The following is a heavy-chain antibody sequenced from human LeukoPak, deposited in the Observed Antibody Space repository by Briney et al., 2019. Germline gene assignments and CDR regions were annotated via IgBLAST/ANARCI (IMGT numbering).Heavy chain of an antibody. CDR1: GFTFSTYA. D-gene: IGHD3-10*01. CDR3: AKSIEGSGSYYNSYFDY. J-gene: IGHJ4*02. V-gene: IGHV3-23*01. Sequence: GGSLRLSCAASGFTFSTYAMTWVRQVPGKGLECVSIISGSGDTYYADSVKGRFIISRDNSKNTLFLQMNSLRAEDTALYYCAKSIEGSGSYYNSYFDYWGQGTLVTVSS. CDR2: ISGSGDT.